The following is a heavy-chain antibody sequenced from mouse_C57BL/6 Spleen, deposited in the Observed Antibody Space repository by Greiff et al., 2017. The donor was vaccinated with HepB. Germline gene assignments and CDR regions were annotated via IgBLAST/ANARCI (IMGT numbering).Heavy chain of an antibody. CDR1: GYTFTDYY. V-gene: IGHV1-26*01. CDR2: INPNNGGT. J-gene: IGHJ4*01. D-gene: IGHD1-1*01. CDR3: ASFTVMDY. Sequence: VQLQQSGPELVKPGASVKISCKASGYTFTDYYMNWVKQSHGKSLEWIGDINPNNGGTSYNQKFKGKATLTVDKSSSTAYMELRSLTSEDSAVYYCASFTVMDYWGQGTSVTVSS.